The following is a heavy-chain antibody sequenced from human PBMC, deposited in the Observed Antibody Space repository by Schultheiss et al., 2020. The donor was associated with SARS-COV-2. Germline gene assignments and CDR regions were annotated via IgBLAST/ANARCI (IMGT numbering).Heavy chain of an antibody. CDR2: IYYSGST. Sequence: SETLSLTCAVYGGSFSGYYWSWIRQPPGKGLEWIGYIYYSGSTNYNPSLKSRVTISVDTSKNQFSLKLSSVTAADTAVYYCARVNAPYGDYVGIDYWGQGTLVTVSS. D-gene: IGHD4-17*01. V-gene: IGHV4-59*12. CDR1: GGSFSGYY. CDR3: ARVNAPYGDYVGIDY. J-gene: IGHJ4*02.